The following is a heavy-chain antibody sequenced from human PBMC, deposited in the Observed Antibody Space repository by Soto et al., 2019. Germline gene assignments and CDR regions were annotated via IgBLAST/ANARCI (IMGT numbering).Heavy chain of an antibody. Sequence: ASVKVSCKASGYTFTSYGISWVRQAPGQGLEWMGWISAYNGNTNYAQKLQGRVTMTTDTSTSTAYMELRSLRSGDTAVYYCARGVYYYYYYGMDVWGQGTTVTVSS. CDR2: ISAYNGNT. J-gene: IGHJ6*02. CDR1: GYTFTSYG. V-gene: IGHV1-18*01. CDR3: ARGVYYYYYYGMDV.